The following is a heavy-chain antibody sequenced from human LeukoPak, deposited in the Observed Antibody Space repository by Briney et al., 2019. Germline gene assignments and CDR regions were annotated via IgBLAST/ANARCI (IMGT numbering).Heavy chain of an antibody. J-gene: IGHJ4*02. D-gene: IGHD6-13*01. CDR3: ARAASTGTVDY. CDR2: INQDGSET. V-gene: IGHV3-7*01. Sequence: GGSLRLSCAASGFTFSSYAMSWVRQAPGKALEWVANINQDGSETYYVDSVEGRFTISRDNAKDSLYLQMNSLRAEDTAVYYCARAASTGTVDYWGQGTLVTVSS. CDR1: GFTFSSYA.